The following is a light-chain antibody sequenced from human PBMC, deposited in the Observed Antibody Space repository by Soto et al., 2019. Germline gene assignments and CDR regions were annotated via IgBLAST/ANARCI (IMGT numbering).Light chain of an antibody. CDR3: QQRSVWPLT. V-gene: IGKV3-11*01. J-gene: IGKJ4*01. CDR1: QSISSF. CDR2: DAS. Sequence: EIVLTQSPATLSLSPGERATLSCRASQSISSFLAWYLHKPGQAPRLLIYDASNRATGIPARFSGSGSGTDFTLTISSLEPEDFAVYYCQQRSVWPLTFGGGTKVEIK.